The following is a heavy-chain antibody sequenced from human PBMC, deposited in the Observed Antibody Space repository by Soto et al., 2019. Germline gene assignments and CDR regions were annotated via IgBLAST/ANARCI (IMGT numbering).Heavy chain of an antibody. V-gene: IGHV3-23*01. CDR2: VSARGGTT. J-gene: IGHJ6*02. D-gene: IGHD2-15*01. CDR3: AKPLRYCSGGSCYSNYYYGMDV. Sequence: GGSLRLSCAASGISFSRYAMSWVRQAPGRGLEWVSSVSARGGTTYYADSVKGRSTISRDDFENTLYLQMNSLRAEDTALYYCAKPLRYCSGGSCYSNYYYGMDVWGQGTTVTVSS. CDR1: GISFSRYA.